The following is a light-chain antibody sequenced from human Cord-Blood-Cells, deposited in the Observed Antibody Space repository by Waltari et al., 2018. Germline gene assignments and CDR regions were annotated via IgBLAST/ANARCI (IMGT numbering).Light chain of an antibody. J-gene: IGKJ5*01. CDR3: QQRSNWIT. CDR2: DAS. Sequence: EIVLTQSPATLSLSPGERATLSCRASQSVSSYLAWYQQKPGQALRLLIYDASNRATGIPARFSGSGSGTDFTLTISSLEPEDFEVYYCQQRSNWITFGQGTRLEIK. V-gene: IGKV3-11*01. CDR1: QSVSSY.